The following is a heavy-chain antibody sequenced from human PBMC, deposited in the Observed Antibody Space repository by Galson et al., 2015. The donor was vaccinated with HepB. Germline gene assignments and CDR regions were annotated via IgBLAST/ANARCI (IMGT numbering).Heavy chain of an antibody. CDR2: ISSSSSYI. CDR3: ARGGDYYGSGD. D-gene: IGHD3-10*01. Sequence: SLRLSCAASGFTFSSYSMNWVRQAPGKGLEWVSSISSSSSYIYYADSVKGRFTISRDNAKNSLYLQMSSLRAEDTAVYYCARGGDYYGSGDWGQGTLVTVSS. J-gene: IGHJ4*02. V-gene: IGHV3-21*01. CDR1: GFTFSSYS.